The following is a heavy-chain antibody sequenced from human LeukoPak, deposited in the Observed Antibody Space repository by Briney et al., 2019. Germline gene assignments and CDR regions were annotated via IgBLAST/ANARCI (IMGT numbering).Heavy chain of an antibody. CDR1: GFSFSSYT. V-gene: IGHV3-48*02. CDR2: ISSSSSTI. Sequence: GGALRLSCAASGFSFSSYTMNWVRKAPGKGLEWVSYISSSSSTISYADSVKGRFTISRDNAKTSLYLQMNSLRDEDTAVYYCARRHDYGDFWGQGTLVTVSS. J-gene: IGHJ4*02. CDR3: ARRHDYGDF.